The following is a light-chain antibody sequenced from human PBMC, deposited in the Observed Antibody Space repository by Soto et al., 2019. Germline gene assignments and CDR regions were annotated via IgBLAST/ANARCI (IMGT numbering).Light chain of an antibody. CDR2: DVS. CDR3: HQYNYLHT. V-gene: IGKV1-5*01. Sequence: SSLSASLGDRVTISCRASQGISTYLAWYQQKPGKAPTLLISDVSRLESGVPSRFSGSGSGTEFTLTISGLQPDDFATYYCHQYNYLHTFGQGTKVDIK. J-gene: IGKJ2*01. CDR1: QGISTY.